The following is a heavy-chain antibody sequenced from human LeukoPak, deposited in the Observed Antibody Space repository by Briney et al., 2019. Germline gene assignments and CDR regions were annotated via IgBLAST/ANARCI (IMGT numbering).Heavy chain of an antibody. CDR1: GFTFSSFW. J-gene: IGHJ1*01. D-gene: IGHD3-22*01. CDR2: INSDGSST. V-gene: IGHV3-74*01. CDR3: ARVDYYDSSGYSN. Sequence: PGGSLRLSCAASGFTFSSFWMHWVRQAPGKGLVWVSRINSDGSSTSYADSVKGRFTISRDNAKNTLYLQMNSLRAEDTAVYYCARVDYYDSSGYSNWGQGTLVTVSS.